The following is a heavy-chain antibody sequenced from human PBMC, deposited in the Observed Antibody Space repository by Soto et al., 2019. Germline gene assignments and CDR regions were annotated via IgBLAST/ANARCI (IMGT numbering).Heavy chain of an antibody. D-gene: IGHD2-15*01. CDR1: GGSISSSSYY. CDR2: IYYSGST. V-gene: IGHV4-39*02. J-gene: IGHJ4*02. Sequence: QLQLQESGPGLVKPSETLSITCTVSGGSISSSSYYWGWIRQPPGKGLEWIGSIYYSGSTYYNPPLKSRVTMSVDTSKSQCSLKLSSVTASDTAVYYCARDTPAISISDHWGQGTLVTVSS. CDR3: ARDTPAISISDH.